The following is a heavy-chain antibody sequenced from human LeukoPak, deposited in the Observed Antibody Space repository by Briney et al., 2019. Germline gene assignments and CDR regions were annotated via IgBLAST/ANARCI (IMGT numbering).Heavy chain of an antibody. CDR2: IYYSGNT. CDR1: GGSISSYY. CDR3: ARGTGSRVWELNWFDP. J-gene: IGHJ5*02. V-gene: IGHV4-59*01. Sequence: KTSETLSLTCTVSGGSISSYYWSWIRQPPGKGLEWIGYIYYSGNTNYNPSLKSRVITSVDTSKNQFSLKLSSMTAADTAVYYCARGTGSRVWELNWFDPWGQGILVTVSP. D-gene: IGHD3-10*01.